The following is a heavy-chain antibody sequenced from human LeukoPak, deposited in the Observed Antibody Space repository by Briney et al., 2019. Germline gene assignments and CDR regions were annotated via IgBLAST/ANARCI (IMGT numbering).Heavy chain of an antibody. D-gene: IGHD3-16*01. CDR1: GFTFSSSW. J-gene: IGHJ4*02. CDR2: IKEDGSEK. CDR3: ARGVYYFDY. V-gene: IGHV3-7*03. Sequence: PGGSLRLSCVASGFTFSSSWMAWVRQAPGKGLEWAANIKEDGSEKYCVDSVKGRFTISRDNAKNSVFLQMMSLSAEDTAVYYCARGVYYFDYWGQGTLVTVSS.